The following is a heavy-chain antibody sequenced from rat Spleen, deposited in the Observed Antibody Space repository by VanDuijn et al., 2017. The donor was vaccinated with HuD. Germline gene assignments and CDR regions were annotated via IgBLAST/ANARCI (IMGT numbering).Heavy chain of an antibody. Sequence: EVKLVESGGGLVQPGRSLKLSCAASGFNFNDYWMGWVRQAPAKGLEWVATISTGGGDTYYRDSVKGRFTISRDNAKTTLYLQMDSLRSEDTATYYCAKDKGEYNNLFDYWGQGVMVTVSS. D-gene: IGHD1-10*01. CDR3: AKDKGEYNNLFDY. CDR1: GFNFNDYW. J-gene: IGHJ2*01. CDR2: ISTGGGDT. V-gene: IGHV5-25*01.